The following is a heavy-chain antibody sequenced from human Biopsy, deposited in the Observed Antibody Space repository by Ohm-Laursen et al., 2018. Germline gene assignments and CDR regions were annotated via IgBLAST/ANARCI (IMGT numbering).Heavy chain of an antibody. V-gene: IGHV1-69*06. CDR3: ATKLTGYFHH. CDR1: GGTFSNYG. CDR2: NIPILGTG. J-gene: IGHJ1*01. Sequence: EASVKVSCNAPGGTFSNYGVNWVRQAPGQGLEWLGGNIPILGTGNYAQKFQDRVTVAADTSTSTATMELRSLRSDDTAVYYCATKLTGYFHHWGQGTLVIVSS. D-gene: IGHD3-9*01.